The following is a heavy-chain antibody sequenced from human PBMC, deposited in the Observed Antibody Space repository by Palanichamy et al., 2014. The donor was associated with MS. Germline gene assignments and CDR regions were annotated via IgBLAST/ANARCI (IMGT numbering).Heavy chain of an antibody. CDR2: IYYSGST. J-gene: IGHJ6*02. Sequence: QLRESGPGLVKPSETLSLTCTVSGGSISGYYWSWIRQPPREGLDWIGFIYYSGSTNYNPSLKSRVTISVDMSKNHFSLKLNSVTAADTAVYYCARLRSPGYYGMDVWGQGTTVTVSS. CDR3: ARLRSPGYYGMDV. CDR1: GGSISGYY. D-gene: IGHD3-10*01. V-gene: IGHV4-59*01.